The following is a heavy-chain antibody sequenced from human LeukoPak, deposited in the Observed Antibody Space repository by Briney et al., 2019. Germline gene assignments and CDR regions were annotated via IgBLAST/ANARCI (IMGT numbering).Heavy chain of an antibody. V-gene: IGHV3-30*18. D-gene: IGHD3-16*02. CDR1: GFTFSSYG. Sequence: GGSLRLSCAASGFTFSSYGMHWVRQASGKGLEWVAVISYDGSNKYYADSVKGRFTISRDNSKNTLYLQMNSLRAEDTAVYYCAKGLTTELSLLSDYWGQGTLVTVSS. J-gene: IGHJ4*02. CDR3: AKGLTTELSLLSDY. CDR2: ISYDGSNK.